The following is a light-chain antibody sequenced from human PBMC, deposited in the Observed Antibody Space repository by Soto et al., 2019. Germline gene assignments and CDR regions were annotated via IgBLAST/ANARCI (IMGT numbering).Light chain of an antibody. CDR3: SLYTRRTTLV. J-gene: IGLJ3*02. CDR2: EVA. Sequence: QSALTQPASVSGSPGQSITISCTGTTSDVGGYNFVSWYQQSPGKAPKLIIYEVANRPSGVSDRFSGSKSGNTASLTISGLQTEDEANYYCSLYTRRTTLVFGGGTKLTVL. CDR1: TSDVGGYNF. V-gene: IGLV2-14*01.